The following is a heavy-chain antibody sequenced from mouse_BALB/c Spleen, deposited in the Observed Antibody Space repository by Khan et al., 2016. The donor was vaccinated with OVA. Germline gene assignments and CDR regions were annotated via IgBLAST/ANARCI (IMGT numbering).Heavy chain of an antibody. V-gene: IGHV3-2*02. J-gene: IGHJ4*01. D-gene: IGHD1-1*01. Sequence: EVKLRESGTGLVKPSQSLSLTCTVNGYSINSNYAWNWNRQFPGNKLEWMGYISYSGSTNYNPSLKSRLSITRDTSKHQFFLLLHSVTTEDSATYYCAIGNYYGYALDYWGQGTSVTVSS. CDR1: GYSINSNYA. CDR3: AIGNYYGYALDY. CDR2: ISYSGST.